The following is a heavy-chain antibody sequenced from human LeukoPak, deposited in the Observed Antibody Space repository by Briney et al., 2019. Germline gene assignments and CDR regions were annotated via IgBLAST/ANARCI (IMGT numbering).Heavy chain of an antibody. V-gene: IGHV3-30-3*01. Sequence: GGSLRLSCAASGFTFTIYAMHWVRQAPGKGLEWLALISCDGNNKYYADSVKGRFTISRDNSKNTLSLQMDSLRAEDTAVYYCAKELYGWYYDYWGQGTLVTVSS. J-gene: IGHJ4*02. CDR2: ISCDGNNK. CDR3: AKELYGWYYDY. D-gene: IGHD6-19*01. CDR1: GFTFTIYA.